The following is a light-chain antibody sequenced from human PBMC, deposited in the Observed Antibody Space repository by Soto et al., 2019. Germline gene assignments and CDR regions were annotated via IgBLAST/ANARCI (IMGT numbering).Light chain of an antibody. CDR2: GAS. V-gene: IGKV3-20*01. J-gene: IGKJ1*01. Sequence: EIVMTHSPATLTVSPGEGATLSCRASQSVSSYLAWYQQKPGQAPRLLIYGASSRATGIPDRFSGSGSGTDFTLTISRLEPEDFAVYYCQQYGKTFGQGTMVDI. CDR3: QQYGKT. CDR1: QSVSSY.